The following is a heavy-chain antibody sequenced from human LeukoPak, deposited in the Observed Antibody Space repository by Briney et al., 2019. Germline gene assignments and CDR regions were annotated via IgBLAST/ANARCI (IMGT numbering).Heavy chain of an antibody. CDR1: GGSLSSYY. J-gene: IGHJ1*01. V-gene: IGHV4-59*01. CDR2: IYYTGST. D-gene: IGHD3-10*01. Sequence: ETLSPTCAVSGGSLSSYYWCWCRRPPGAGREWIGYIYYTGSTNNNPSLNSRITISLESSTNQITQNLNSLTTADTAVYYCVKHYYDSGTAKGYFQHWGQGTLVTVSS. CDR3: VKHYYDSGTAKGYFQH.